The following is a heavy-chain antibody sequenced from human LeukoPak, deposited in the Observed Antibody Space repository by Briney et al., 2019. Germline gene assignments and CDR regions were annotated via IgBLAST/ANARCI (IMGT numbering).Heavy chain of an antibody. D-gene: IGHD6-6*01. CDR3: ARRKAVRPRDYYFDY. J-gene: IGHJ4*02. CDR2: VYYSGST. Sequence: SETLSLTCTVSGGSITNYYWSWIRQPPGKGLEWIGYVYYSGSTNYNPSLKSRVTISVDTSKNQFSLKLSSVTAADTAVYFCARRKAVRPRDYYFDYWGQGTLVTVSS. V-gene: IGHV4-59*01. CDR1: GGSITNYY.